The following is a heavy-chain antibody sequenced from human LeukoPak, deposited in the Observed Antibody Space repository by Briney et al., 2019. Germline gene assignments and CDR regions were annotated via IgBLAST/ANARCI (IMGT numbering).Heavy chain of an antibody. CDR1: GFTFSRYW. CDR3: ARGPAAAIDY. J-gene: IGHJ4*02. Sequence: GRSLRLSCAASGFTFSRYWMHWVRQAPGKGLMWVSRISPDGSTTLYADSVKGRFTISRDNAKNSLYLQMNSLRDEDTAVYYCARGPAAAIDYWGQGTLVTVSS. CDR2: ISPDGSTT. D-gene: IGHD2-2*01. V-gene: IGHV3-74*03.